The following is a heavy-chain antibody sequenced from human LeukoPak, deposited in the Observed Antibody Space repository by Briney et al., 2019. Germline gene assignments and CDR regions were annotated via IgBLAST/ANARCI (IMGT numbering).Heavy chain of an antibody. CDR1: GYTFTSYA. J-gene: IGHJ3*02. CDR3: ARAIAAATMPYAFDI. V-gene: IGHV1-18*01. Sequence: ASVKVSCKASGYTFTSYAIHWVRQAPGQRLEWMGWISAYNGNTNYAQKLQGRVTMTTDTSTSTAYMELRSLRSDDTAVYYCARAIAAATMPYAFDIWGQGTMVTVSS. CDR2: ISAYNGNT. D-gene: IGHD6-13*01.